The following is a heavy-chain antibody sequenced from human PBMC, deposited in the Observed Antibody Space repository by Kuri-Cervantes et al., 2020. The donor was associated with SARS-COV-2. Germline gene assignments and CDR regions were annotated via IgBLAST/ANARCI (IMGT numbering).Heavy chain of an antibody. Sequence: LSLTCAASGFTFSSYSMNWVRQAPGKGLEWVSSISSSSFYIYYADSVKGRFTISRDNAKNSLYLQMNSLRAEDTAVYYCARVGLNYHNHGTGDMGFDHWGQGTLVTVSS. D-gene: IGHD3/OR15-3a*01. V-gene: IGHV3-21*01. CDR3: ARVGLNYHNHGTGDMGFDH. CDR1: GFTFSSYS. J-gene: IGHJ4*02. CDR2: ISSSSFYI.